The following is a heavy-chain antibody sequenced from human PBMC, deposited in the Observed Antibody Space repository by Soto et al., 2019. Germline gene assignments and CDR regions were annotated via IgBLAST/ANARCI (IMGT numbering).Heavy chain of an antibody. V-gene: IGHV3-30*18. CDR1: GFTFSSYG. Sequence: QVQLVESGGGVVQPGRSLRLSCAASGFTFSSYGMHWVRQAPGKGLEWVAVISYDGSNKYYADSVKGRFTISRDNSKNTLYLQMTSLRAEDTAVYYCAKDLQAVTAPYWGQGTLVTVSS. J-gene: IGHJ4*02. D-gene: IGHD2-21*02. CDR2: ISYDGSNK. CDR3: AKDLQAVTAPY.